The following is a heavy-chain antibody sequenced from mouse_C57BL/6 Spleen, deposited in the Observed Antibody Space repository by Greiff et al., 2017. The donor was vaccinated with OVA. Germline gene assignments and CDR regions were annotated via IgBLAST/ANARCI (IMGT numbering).Heavy chain of an antibody. CDR2: ISAGGSYT. CDR3: ARDAYGNDVYFDY. V-gene: IGHV5-4*01. CDR1: GFTFSSYA. D-gene: IGHD2-2*01. J-gene: IGHJ2*01. Sequence: EVQLVESGGGLVKPGGSLKLSCAASGFTFSSYAMSWVRQTPEKRLEWVATISAGGSYTYYPDNVKGRFTISRDNAKNNLYLQMSHLKAEDTAMYYCARDAYGNDVYFDYWGQGTTLTVSS.